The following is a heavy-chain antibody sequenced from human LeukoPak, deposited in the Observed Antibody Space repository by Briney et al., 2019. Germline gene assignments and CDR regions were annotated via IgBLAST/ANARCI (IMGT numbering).Heavy chain of an antibody. CDR1: GYTFTSYG. CDR3: ARENQDIVVVVAATGYFDY. D-gene: IGHD2-15*01. V-gene: IGHV1-18*01. Sequence: GASVKVSCKASGYTFTSYGISWVRQAPGQGLEWMGWISAYNGNTNYAQKLQGRVTMTTDTSTSTAYMELRSLRSDDTAVYYCARENQDIVVVVAATGYFDYWGQGTLVIVSS. CDR2: ISAYNGNT. J-gene: IGHJ4*02.